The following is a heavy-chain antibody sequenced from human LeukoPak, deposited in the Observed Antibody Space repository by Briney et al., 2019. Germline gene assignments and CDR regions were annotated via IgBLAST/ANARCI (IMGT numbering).Heavy chain of an antibody. D-gene: IGHD3-22*01. J-gene: IGHJ4*02. CDR3: ARVNYCDSSGYFDY. CDR2: IYYSGST. Sequence: PSETLSLTCTVSGGSISSYYWSWIRQPPGKGLEWIGYIYYSGSTNYNPSLESRVTISVDTSKNQFSLKLSSVTAADTAVYYCARVNYCDSSGYFDYWGQGTLVTVSS. CDR1: GGSISSYY. V-gene: IGHV4-59*01.